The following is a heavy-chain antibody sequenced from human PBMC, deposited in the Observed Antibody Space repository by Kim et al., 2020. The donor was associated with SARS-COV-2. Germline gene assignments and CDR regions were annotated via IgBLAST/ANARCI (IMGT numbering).Heavy chain of an antibody. V-gene: IGHV4-61*01. CDR1: GGSVSSGSYY. Sequence: SETLSLTCRVSGGSVSSGSYYWSWIRQPPGKGLEWVGYIDYSGSTNYNPSLKSRVTMSVDTSKNQFSLKLSSVTAADTAVYYCASGLRFNCGGDCSIDY. CDR3: ASGLRFNCGGDCSIDY. D-gene: IGHD2-21*02. CDR2: IDYSGST. J-gene: IGHJ4*01.